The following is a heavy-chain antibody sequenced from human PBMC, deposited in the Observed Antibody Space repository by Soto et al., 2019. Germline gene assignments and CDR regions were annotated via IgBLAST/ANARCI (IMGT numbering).Heavy chain of an antibody. CDR3: AKPYYYGSGTGPDAFDI. CDR2: ISGSGGST. Sequence: EVQLLESGGGLVQPGGSLRLSCAASGVTFSIYAMTWVRQAPGKGLEWVSSISGSGGSTYYADSVKGRFTISRDTSKNTLYLQMNSLRAEDTALYYCAKPYYYGSGTGPDAFDIWGQGTMVTVSS. D-gene: IGHD3-10*01. CDR1: GVTFSIYA. J-gene: IGHJ3*02. V-gene: IGHV3-23*01.